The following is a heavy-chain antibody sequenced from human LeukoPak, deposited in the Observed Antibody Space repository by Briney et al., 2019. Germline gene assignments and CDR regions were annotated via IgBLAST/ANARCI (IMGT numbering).Heavy chain of an antibody. CDR2: ISWDGGST. CDR3: AKDGDGLITMVQGYFDY. Sequence: PGGSLRLSCAASGFTFDDYAMHWVRQAPGKGLEWVSLISWDGGSTYYADSVKGRFTISRDNSKNSLYLQMNSLRAEDTALYYCAKDGDGLITMVQGYFDYWGQGTLVTVSS. J-gene: IGHJ4*02. V-gene: IGHV3-43D*03. CDR1: GFTFDDYA. D-gene: IGHD3-10*01.